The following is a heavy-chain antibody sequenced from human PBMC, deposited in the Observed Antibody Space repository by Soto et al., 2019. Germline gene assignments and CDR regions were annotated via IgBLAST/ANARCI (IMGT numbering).Heavy chain of an antibody. V-gene: IGHV3-23*01. J-gene: IGHJ4*02. CDR1: GFTFSIFA. CDR3: AKEVSLGSTVDLGY. D-gene: IGHD7-27*01. CDR2: ISGSGGST. Sequence: PWGSLRLSCAASGFTFSIFAMSWVLQSPGKGLEWVSTISGSGGSTYYADAVKGRFTISRDNSMGTLYLQMKSLRVEDTAIYYCAKEVSLGSTVDLGYWGQGALVTVSS.